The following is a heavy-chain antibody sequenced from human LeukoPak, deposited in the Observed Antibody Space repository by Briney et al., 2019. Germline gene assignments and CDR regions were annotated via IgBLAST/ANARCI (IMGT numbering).Heavy chain of an antibody. D-gene: IGHD2-2*02. V-gene: IGHV4-30-2*01. CDR1: GGSISSGGYY. Sequence: SETLSLTCTVSGGSISSGGYYWSWIRQPPGKGLEWIGYIYHSGSTYYNPSLKSRVTISVDRSKNQFSLKPSSVTAADTAVYYCARRYCSSTSCYNGSFDYWGQGTLVTVSS. CDR3: ARRYCSSTSCYNGSFDY. J-gene: IGHJ4*02. CDR2: IYHSGST.